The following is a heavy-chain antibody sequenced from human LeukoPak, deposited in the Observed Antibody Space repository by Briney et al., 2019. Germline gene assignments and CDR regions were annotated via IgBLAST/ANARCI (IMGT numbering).Heavy chain of an antibody. J-gene: IGHJ4*02. CDR3: ARLTKVEQWLAYYFDY. Sequence: SETLSLTCTVSGGSISGFVWSWIRQPPGEGLDYIGFIYDTGTPTNYNPLLKSRVTLSVDTSKNQFSLNLNSVTAADTAVYYCARLTKVEQWLAYYFDYWGQGALVTVSS. D-gene: IGHD6-19*01. V-gene: IGHV4-59*08. CDR1: GGSISGFV. CDR2: IYDTGTPT.